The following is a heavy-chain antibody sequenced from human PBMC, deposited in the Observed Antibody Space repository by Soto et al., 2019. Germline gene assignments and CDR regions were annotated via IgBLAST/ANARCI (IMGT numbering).Heavy chain of an antibody. Sequence: GGSLRLSCAASGFSFNAYAMNWVRQAPGKGLQWVSGLVGSGGDKNYADSVRGRFTVSRDNSKNTLYLQMNSLRDEDTAVYYCAKDLIAKNGVWEVFDMWGGGTQVTVSS. J-gene: IGHJ3*02. V-gene: IGHV3-23*01. CDR3: AKDLIAKNGVWEVFDM. CDR1: GFSFNAYA. CDR2: LVGSGGDK. D-gene: IGHD2-8*01.